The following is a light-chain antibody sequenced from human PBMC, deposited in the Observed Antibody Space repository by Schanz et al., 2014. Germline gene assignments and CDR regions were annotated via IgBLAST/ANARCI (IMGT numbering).Light chain of an antibody. CDR3: CSYAGSNTRRWV. J-gene: IGLJ3*02. V-gene: IGLV2-8*01. Sequence: QSALTQPASVSGSPGQSITISCTGTSSDVGGYNYVSWYQQHPGKAPKLMIYDVNKRPSGVPDRFSGSKSGNTASLTVSGLQADDEADYYCCSYAGSNTRRWVFGGGTKLTVL. CDR1: SSDVGGYNY. CDR2: DVN.